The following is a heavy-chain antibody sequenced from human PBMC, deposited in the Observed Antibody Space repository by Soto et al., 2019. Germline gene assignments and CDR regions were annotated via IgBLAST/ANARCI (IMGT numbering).Heavy chain of an antibody. CDR2: ISYDGTNK. CDR1: GFTFSTYG. D-gene: IGHD6-19*01. V-gene: IGHV3-30*03. J-gene: IGHJ4*02. Sequence: QVQLADSGGGVVQPGTSLRLSCAASGFTFSTYGMHWVRQAPGKGLEWVAVISYDGTNKFYEDSVDGRFTISRDNSKNTLFLQMNSLRTEDTAVYYCARGTPYTTGWYYFDFWGQGTLVTVSS. CDR3: ARGTPYTTGWYYFDF.